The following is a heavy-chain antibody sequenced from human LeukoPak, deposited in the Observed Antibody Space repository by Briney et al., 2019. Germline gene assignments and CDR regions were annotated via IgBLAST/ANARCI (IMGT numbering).Heavy chain of an antibody. V-gene: IGHV3-7*04. CDR1: GFTFSSYW. D-gene: IGHD6-13*01. J-gene: IGHJ4*02. CDR2: IKQDGSEK. CDR3: ARIAAAGTMPFYY. Sequence: PGGSLRLSCAASGFTFSSYWMSWVRQAPGKGLEWAANIKQDGSEKYYVDSVKGRFTISRDNAKNSLYLQMNSLRAEDTAVYYCARIAAAGTMPFYYWGQGTLVTVSS.